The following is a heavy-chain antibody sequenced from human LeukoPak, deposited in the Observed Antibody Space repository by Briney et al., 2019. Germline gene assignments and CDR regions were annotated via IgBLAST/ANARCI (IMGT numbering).Heavy chain of an antibody. J-gene: IGHJ3*02. V-gene: IGHV4-39*01. CDR2: IYYSGST. D-gene: IGHD2-2*01. CDR3: ASSFRYCSSTSCYSVGAFDI. Sequence: SETLSLTCTVSGGSISSSSYYWGWIRQPPGKGLEWIGSIYYSGSTYYNPSLKSRVTISVDTSKNQFSLKLSSVTAADTAVYYCASSFRYCSSTSCYSVGAFDIWGQGTMVTVSS. CDR1: GGSISSSSYY.